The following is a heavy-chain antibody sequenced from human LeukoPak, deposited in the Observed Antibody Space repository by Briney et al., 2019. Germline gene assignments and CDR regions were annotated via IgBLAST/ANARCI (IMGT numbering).Heavy chain of an antibody. CDR3: ARDREAACPGWFDP. J-gene: IGHJ5*02. Sequence: GGSLRLSCAASGFSFSSHGMHWVRQVPGKGLEWVAVIWYDGSKKYYADFVKGRFTISRDNFKNTMSLRMNSLRADDTAVYYCARDREAACPGWFDPWGQGTLVTVSS. V-gene: IGHV3-33*01. CDR1: GFSFSSHG. D-gene: IGHD6-6*01. CDR2: IWYDGSKK.